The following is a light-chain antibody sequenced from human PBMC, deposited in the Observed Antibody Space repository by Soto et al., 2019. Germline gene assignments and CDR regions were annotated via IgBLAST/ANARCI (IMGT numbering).Light chain of an antibody. CDR3: QQSYSTPLT. CDR1: QDISNY. V-gene: IGKV1-39*01. Sequence: DGPLTESPSPLSASAEDAVSLNFQATQDISNYLNWYQQKPGKAPKLLIYDAANLETGVPSKFSGSGSGTDFTLTISSLQPEDLATYYCQQSYSTPLTFGGGTKVDIK. J-gene: IGKJ4*01. CDR2: DAA.